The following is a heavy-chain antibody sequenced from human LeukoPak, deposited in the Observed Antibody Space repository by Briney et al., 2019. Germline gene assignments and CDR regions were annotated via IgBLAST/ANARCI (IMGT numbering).Heavy chain of an antibody. CDR2: IKYDGSQE. V-gene: IGHV3-7*01. Sequence: SGGSLRLSCAASGFTFSHYWMTWVRQAPGKGPEWVANIKYDGSQEYYVDSVKGRFTISRDNTRNSLYLQMNNLRVEGTAIYYCARDPDSGSVSCYYADWGQGTLVTVSS. J-gene: IGHJ4*02. D-gene: IGHD2-2*01. CDR3: ARDPDSGSVSCYYAD. CDR1: GFTFSHYW.